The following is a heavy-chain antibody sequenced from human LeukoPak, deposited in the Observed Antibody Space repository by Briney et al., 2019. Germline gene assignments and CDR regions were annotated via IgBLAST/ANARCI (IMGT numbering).Heavy chain of an antibody. CDR3: ATMGFRDYSRWFDP. V-gene: IGHV4-59*08. D-gene: IGHD2-15*01. J-gene: IGHJ5*02. CDR1: GGSISSYY. CDR2: IYYSGST. Sequence: SETLSLTCTVSGGSISSYYWSWLRQPPGKGLEWIGYIYYSGSTNYNPSLKRRVTISVDTSKNQFSLKLSSVTAADTAVYYCATMGFRDYSRWFDPWGQGTLVTVSS.